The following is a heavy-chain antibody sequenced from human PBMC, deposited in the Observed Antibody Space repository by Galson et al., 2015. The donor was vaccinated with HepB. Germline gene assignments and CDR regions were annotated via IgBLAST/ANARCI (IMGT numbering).Heavy chain of an antibody. CDR2: SDPEDGET. CDR3: ATFKSGYCSSTSCYWAFDI. V-gene: IGHV1-24*01. CDR1: GYTLTELS. Sequence: SVKVSCKVSGYTLTELSMHWVRQAPGKGLEWMGGSDPEDGETIYAQKFQGRVTMTEDTSTDTAYMELSSLRSEDTAVYYCATFKSGYCSSTSCYWAFDIWGQGTMVTVSS. J-gene: IGHJ3*02. D-gene: IGHD2-2*01.